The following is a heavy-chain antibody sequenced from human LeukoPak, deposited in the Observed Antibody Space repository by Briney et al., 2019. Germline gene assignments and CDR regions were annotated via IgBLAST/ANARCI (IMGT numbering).Heavy chain of an antibody. CDR2: ISSSSSTI. D-gene: IGHD2-2*01. J-gene: IGHJ4*02. CDR1: GFTFSSYS. Sequence: GGSLRLSCAASGFTFSSYSMNWVRQAPGKGLEWVPYISSSSSTIYYADSVKGRFTISRDNAKNSLYLQMNSLRAEDTAVYYCARVEGDIVVVPAAIDDYWGQGTLVTVSS. V-gene: IGHV3-48*01. CDR3: ARVEGDIVVVPAAIDDY.